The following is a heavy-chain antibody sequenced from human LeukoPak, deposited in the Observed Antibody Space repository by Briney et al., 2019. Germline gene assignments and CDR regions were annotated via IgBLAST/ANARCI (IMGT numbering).Heavy chain of an antibody. J-gene: IGHJ4*02. D-gene: IGHD6-19*01. CDR2: ISWNSGSI. V-gene: IGHV3-9*01. CDR1: GFTFDDYA. Sequence: SLRLSCAASGFTFDDYAMHWVRQAPGKGLGWVSGISWNSGSIGYADSVKGRFTISRDNAKNSLYLQMNSLRAEDTALYYCAKDRDPYSSGWPYFDYWGQGTLVTVSS. CDR3: AKDRDPYSSGWPYFDY.